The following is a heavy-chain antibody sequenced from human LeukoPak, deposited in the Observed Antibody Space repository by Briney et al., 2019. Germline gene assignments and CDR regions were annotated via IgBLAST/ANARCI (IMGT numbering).Heavy chain of an antibody. J-gene: IGHJ4*02. CDR2: ISYDGSNE. CDR3: ARVGYYSSGPFSYFDY. V-gene: IGHV3-30-3*01. CDR1: GFTFSRYA. D-gene: IGHD3-10*01. Sequence: GGSLRLSCAASGFTFSRYAMHWVRQAPGKGLEWVAVISYDGSNEYYADSVKGRFTISRDRSENTLYLQMNSLRVEDTAVYYCARVGYYSSGPFSYFDYWGQGTLVTVSS.